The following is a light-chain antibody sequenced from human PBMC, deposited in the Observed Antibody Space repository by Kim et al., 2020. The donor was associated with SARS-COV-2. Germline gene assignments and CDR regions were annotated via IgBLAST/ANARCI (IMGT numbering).Light chain of an antibody. V-gene: IGKV1-17*01. Sequence: ASVGDRVTITCRASQDIRNDLGWYQQNPGSATKRLSYGASSLQSGVPSRFSGSGSGTDFTLTISSVQPEDFATYFCLQHSTYPITFGQGTRLEIK. J-gene: IGKJ5*01. CDR1: QDIRND. CDR2: GAS. CDR3: LQHSTYPIT.